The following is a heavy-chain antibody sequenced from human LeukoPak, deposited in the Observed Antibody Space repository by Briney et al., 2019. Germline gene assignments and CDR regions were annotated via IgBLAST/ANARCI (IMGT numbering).Heavy chain of an antibody. V-gene: IGHV4-31*03. Sequence: SETLSLTCTVSGGSISSGGYYWSWTRQHPGKGLEWIGYVYYSGSTYYNPSLKSRVTISVDTSKNQFSLKLSSVTAADTAVYYCARDNRRSGMDVWGKGTTITVSS. CDR1: GGSISSGGYY. J-gene: IGHJ6*04. CDR3: ARDNRRSGMDV. CDR2: VYYSGST.